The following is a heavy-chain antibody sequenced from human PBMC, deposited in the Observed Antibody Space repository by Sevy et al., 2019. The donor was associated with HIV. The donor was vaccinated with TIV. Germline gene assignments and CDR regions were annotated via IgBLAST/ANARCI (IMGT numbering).Heavy chain of an antibody. CDR2: ISGSGGST. D-gene: IGHD3-22*01. V-gene: IGHV3-23*01. CDR1: GFTFSSYA. J-gene: IGHJ3*02. CDR3: AKRFRITMITGPSLNDAFDI. Sequence: GGSLRLSCAASGFTFSSYAMSWVRQAPGKGLEWVSAISGSGGSTYYADSVKGRFTVSRDNSKNTLYLQMNSLRAEDRAVYDCAKRFRITMITGPSLNDAFDIWGQGTMVTVSS.